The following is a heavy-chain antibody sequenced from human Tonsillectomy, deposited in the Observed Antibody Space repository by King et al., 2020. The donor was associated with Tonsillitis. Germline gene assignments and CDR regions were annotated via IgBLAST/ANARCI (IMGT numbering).Heavy chain of an antibody. V-gene: IGHV3-23*04. CDR2: ISGSGGST. CDR1: GFTFSSYA. Sequence: VQLVESGGGLVQPGGSLRLSCAASGFTFSSYAMSWVRQAPGKGLEWVSAISGSGGSTYYADSVKGRFTISRDNSKNTLYLQMNSLRAEDTAVYYCAKDQGLLGYQQHAGASDYWGQGTLVTVSS. CDR3: AKDQGLLGYQQHAGASDY. D-gene: IGHD2-2*01. J-gene: IGHJ4*02.